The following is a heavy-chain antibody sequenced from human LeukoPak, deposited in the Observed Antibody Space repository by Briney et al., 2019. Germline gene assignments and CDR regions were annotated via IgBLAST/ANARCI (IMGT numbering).Heavy chain of an antibody. V-gene: IGHV1-69*05. CDR1: LCTFSSYA. J-gene: IGHJ4*02. Sequence: GSSVPVSRKPSLCTFSSYAISWLRPPPGQGLEWMGGIIPIFGTANYAQKFQGRVTITTDESTSTAYMELSSLRSEDTAVYYCATGQLELRTYFFDYWGQGTLVTVSS. D-gene: IGHD1-7*01. CDR3: ATGQLELRTYFFDY. CDR2: IIPIFGTA.